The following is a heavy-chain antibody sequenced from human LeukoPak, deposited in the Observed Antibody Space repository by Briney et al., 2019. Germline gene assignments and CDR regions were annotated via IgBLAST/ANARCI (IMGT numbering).Heavy chain of an antibody. Sequence: GGSLRLSCAASGFTFSSYEMNWVRQAPGKGLEWVSYISSSSSYIYYADSVKGRFTISRDNAKNSLYLQMNSLRAEDTAVYYCARDPRTVRIWGQGTLVTVSS. J-gene: IGHJ4*02. CDR3: ARDPRTVRI. V-gene: IGHV3-21*05. D-gene: IGHD1-1*01. CDR1: GFTFSSYE. CDR2: ISSSSSYI.